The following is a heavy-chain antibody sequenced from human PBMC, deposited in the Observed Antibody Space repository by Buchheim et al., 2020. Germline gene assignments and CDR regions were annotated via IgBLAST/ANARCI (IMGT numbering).Heavy chain of an antibody. CDR2: ISSYGSTI. J-gene: IGHJ4*02. Sequence: QVQLVASGGGLVKPGGSLRLSCAASGFIFSDYYMSWIRQAPGKGLEWVSYISSYGSTIHYTDSAKGRFTISRDNTKKSLYLQMSSLRADDTAVYFCARGGYCGGECYSPPDYWGQGIL. D-gene: IGHD2-21*01. CDR1: GFIFSDYY. V-gene: IGHV3-11*01. CDR3: ARGGYCGGECYSPPDY.